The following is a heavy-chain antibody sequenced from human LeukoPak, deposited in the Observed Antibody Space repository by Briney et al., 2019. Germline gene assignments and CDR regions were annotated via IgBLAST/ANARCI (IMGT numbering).Heavy chain of an antibody. CDR1: GGSVSSGSYY. CDR2: IYYSGST. V-gene: IGHV4-61*01. D-gene: IGHD4-17*01. CDR3: ARGGQDYGDYDYYYGMDV. Sequence: SETLSLTCTVSGGSVSSGSYYWTWIRQPPGKGLEWIVYIYYSGSTNYNPSLKSRVTLSVDTSKNQFSLKLSSVTAADTAVYYCARGGQDYGDYDYYYGMDVWGKGTTVTVSS. J-gene: IGHJ6*04.